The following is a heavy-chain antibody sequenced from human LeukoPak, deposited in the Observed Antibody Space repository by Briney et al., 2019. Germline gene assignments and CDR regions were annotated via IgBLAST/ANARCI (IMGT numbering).Heavy chain of an antibody. V-gene: IGHV3-23*01. D-gene: IGHD6-13*01. J-gene: IGHJ4*02. CDR3: AKESDSSSWYPHFDY. Sequence: PGGSLRPSCAASGFTFSSYAMSWVRQAPGKGLEWVSAISGSGSSTYYADSVKGRFTISRDNSKNTLYLQMNSLRAEDTAVYYCAKESDSSSWYPHFDYWGQGTLVTVSS. CDR2: ISGSGSST. CDR1: GFTFSSYA.